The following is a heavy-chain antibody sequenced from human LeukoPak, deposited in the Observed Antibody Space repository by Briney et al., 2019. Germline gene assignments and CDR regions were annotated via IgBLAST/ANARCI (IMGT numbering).Heavy chain of an antibody. CDR1: GYSISSGYY. J-gene: IGHJ4*02. CDR2: IYHSGST. V-gene: IGHV4-38-2*02. Sequence: SETLSLTCTVSGYSISSGYYWGWIRQPPGKGLEWIGSIYHSGSTYYNPSLKSRVTISVDTSKNQFSLKLSSVTAADTAVYYGARELLWFGELLFHFDYWGQGTLVTVSS. D-gene: IGHD3-10*01. CDR3: ARELLWFGELLFHFDY.